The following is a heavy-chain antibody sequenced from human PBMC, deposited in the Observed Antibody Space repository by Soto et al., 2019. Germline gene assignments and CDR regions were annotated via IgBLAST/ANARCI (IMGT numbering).Heavy chain of an antibody. V-gene: IGHV4-39*01. CDR2: IYYSGST. J-gene: IGHJ4*02. CDR3: ARCSYDYIWGSYPIFDY. CDR1: GGYISSSSYY. Sequence: SETLSLTCPVSGGYISSSSYYWGWIRKPPGKGLEWIGSIYYSGSTYYNPSLKSRVTISVDTSKNQFSLKLSSVTAADTAVYYCARCSYDYIWGSYPIFDYWGQGTLVTVSS. D-gene: IGHD3-16*02.